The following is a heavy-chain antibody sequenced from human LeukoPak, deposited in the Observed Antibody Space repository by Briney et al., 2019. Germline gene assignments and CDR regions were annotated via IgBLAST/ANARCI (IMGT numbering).Heavy chain of an antibody. CDR1: GGPISTYC. D-gene: IGHD3-22*01. CDR3: ARSSTYYYDSSAYPGY. Sequence: SETLSLTCIVSGGPISTYCWSWIRQPPGKGLEWIGYIYYSGSTNYNPSLKSRVTISVDTSKNQFSLKLSSVTAADTALYYCARSSTYYYDSSAYPGYWGQGTLVTVSS. J-gene: IGHJ4*02. CDR2: IYYSGST. V-gene: IGHV4-59*01.